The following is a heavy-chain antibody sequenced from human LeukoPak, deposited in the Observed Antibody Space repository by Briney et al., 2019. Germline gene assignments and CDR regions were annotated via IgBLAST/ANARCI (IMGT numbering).Heavy chain of an antibody. Sequence: PSETLSLTCAVYGGSFSGYYWSWIRQSPGKGLEWIGYISYSGITNYNPSLKSRVTISVDTSKNHFSLRLSSVTAADTAVYYCASRAHCSGGSCYGNWFDPWGQGTLVTVSS. CDR2: ISYSGIT. CDR1: GGSFSGYY. V-gene: IGHV4-59*01. CDR3: ASRAHCSGGSCYGNWFDP. D-gene: IGHD2-15*01. J-gene: IGHJ5*02.